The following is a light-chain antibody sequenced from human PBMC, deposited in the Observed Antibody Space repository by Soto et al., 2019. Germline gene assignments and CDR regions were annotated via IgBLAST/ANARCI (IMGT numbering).Light chain of an antibody. CDR3: QQYDDWPWT. V-gene: IGKV3-20*01. CDR1: QSVSSTY. Sequence: EIVLTQSPGTLSLSPGERATLSCRASQSVSSTYLAWYRHKPGQAPRLLIYGASSRAAGIPDRFSGSGSGTEFILTISSLQSEDFAFYYCQQYDDWPWTFGQGTKVDIK. CDR2: GAS. J-gene: IGKJ1*01.